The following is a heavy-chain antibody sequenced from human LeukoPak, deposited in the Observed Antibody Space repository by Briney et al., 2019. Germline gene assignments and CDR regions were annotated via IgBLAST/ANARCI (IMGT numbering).Heavy chain of an antibody. J-gene: IGHJ3*02. Sequence: GFLRLSCAASGFTFSSYAMSWVRQAPGKGLEWVSAISGSGGSTYYADSVKGRFTISTDNSKNTLFLEMNSLRPEDTAVYYCVKETGDLGQGGFEIWGQGTTVTVS. CDR3: VKETGDLGQGGFEI. V-gene: IGHV3-23*01. CDR1: GFTFSSYA. CDR2: ISGSGGST. D-gene: IGHD7-27*01.